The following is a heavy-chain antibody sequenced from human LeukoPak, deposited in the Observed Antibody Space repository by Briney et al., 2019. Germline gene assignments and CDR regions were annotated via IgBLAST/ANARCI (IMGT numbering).Heavy chain of an antibody. CDR3: ARALRINWYFDL. CDR1: GGTFSSYA. CDR2: IIPIFGTA. D-gene: IGHD3-16*01. V-gene: IGHV1-69*13. J-gene: IGHJ2*01. Sequence: SVKVSCKASGGTFSSYAISWVQQAPGQGLEWMGGIIPIFGTANYAQKFQGRVTITADESTSTAYMELSSLRSEDTAVYYCARALRINWYFDLWGRGTLVTVSS.